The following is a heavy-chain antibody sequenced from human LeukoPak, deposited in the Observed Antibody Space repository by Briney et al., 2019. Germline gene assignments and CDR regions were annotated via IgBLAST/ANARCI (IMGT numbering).Heavy chain of an antibody. D-gene: IGHD3-10*01. CDR2: IYYSGST. Sequence: SSETLSLTCTVSGGSISSYYWSWIRQPPGKGLEWIGYIYYSGSTNYNPSLKSRVTISVDTSKNQFSLKLSSVAAADTAVYYCARVGYYGSGIIDYWGQGTLVTVSS. J-gene: IGHJ4*02. CDR1: GGSISSYY. CDR3: ARVGYYGSGIIDY. V-gene: IGHV4-59*01.